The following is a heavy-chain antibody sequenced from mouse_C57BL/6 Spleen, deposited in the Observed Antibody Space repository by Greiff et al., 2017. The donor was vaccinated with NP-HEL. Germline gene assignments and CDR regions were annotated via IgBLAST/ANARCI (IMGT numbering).Heavy chain of an antibody. J-gene: IGHJ1*03. CDR2: IDPETGGT. Sequence: QVQLQHSGAELVRPGASVTLSCKASGYTFTDYEMHWVKQTPVHGLEWIGAIDPETGGTAYNQKFKGKAILTADKSSSTAYLELRSLTSEDSAVYYCTRAVVATEGYFDVWGTGTTVTVSS. V-gene: IGHV1-15*01. CDR1: GYTFTDYE. D-gene: IGHD1-1*01. CDR3: TRAVVATEGYFDV.